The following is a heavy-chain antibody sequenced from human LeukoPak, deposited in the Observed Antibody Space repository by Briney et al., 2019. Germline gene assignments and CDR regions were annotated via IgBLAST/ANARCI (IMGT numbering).Heavy chain of an antibody. Sequence: GGSLRLSCAASGFTFSNYAMSWVRQAPGKGLEWVSTIYFSGGNTYSADSVKGRFTISRDNSRNTLYLQMNSLRAEDTAVYYCAKEVAVAGNYYVDCWGQGTLVTVSS. CDR3: AKEVAVAGNYYVDC. V-gene: IGHV3-23*01. CDR2: IYFSGGNT. CDR1: GFTFSNYA. D-gene: IGHD6-19*01. J-gene: IGHJ4*01.